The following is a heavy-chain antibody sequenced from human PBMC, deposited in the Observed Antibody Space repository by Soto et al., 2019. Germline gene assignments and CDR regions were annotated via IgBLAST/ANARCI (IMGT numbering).Heavy chain of an antibody. CDR2: IIPILGIA. CDR1: GGTFSSYT. D-gene: IGHD3-22*01. CDR3: ARDYYDSSDLNWFDP. Sequence: SVKVSCKASGGTFSSYTISWVRQAPGQGLEWMGRIIPILGIANYAQKFQGRVTITADKSTSTAYMELSSLRSEDTAVYYCARDYYDSSDLNWFDPWGQGTLVTVSS. J-gene: IGHJ5*02. V-gene: IGHV1-69*04.